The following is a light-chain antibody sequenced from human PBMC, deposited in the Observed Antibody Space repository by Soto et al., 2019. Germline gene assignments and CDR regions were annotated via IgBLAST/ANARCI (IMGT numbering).Light chain of an antibody. CDR2: KAS. V-gene: IGKV1-5*03. CDR1: QSISNW. Sequence: DIQMTQSPSTVSASVGDRVTITCRASQSISNWLAWYQQKPGKAPKLLIYKASSLESGVPSRFSGSGSGTEFTLAISSLQPDDFATYYCQQYNDYFRTFGQGTKVEI. J-gene: IGKJ1*01. CDR3: QQYNDYFRT.